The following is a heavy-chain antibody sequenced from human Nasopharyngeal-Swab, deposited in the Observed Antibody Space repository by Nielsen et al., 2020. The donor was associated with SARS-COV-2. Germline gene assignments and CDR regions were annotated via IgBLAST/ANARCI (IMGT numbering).Heavy chain of an antibody. CDR3: TKGAWLDD. Sequence: GSLKISCAASGFSFSTYDMSWVRQAPGKGLERVSVIYGGDGRTVYADAVKGRFTISRDNSKNMLYLQMNSLRAEDTAVYYCTKGAWLDDWGQGTLVTVSS. D-gene: IGHD3-16*01. CDR1: GFSFSTYD. J-gene: IGHJ4*02. V-gene: IGHV3-23*03. CDR2: IYGGDGRT.